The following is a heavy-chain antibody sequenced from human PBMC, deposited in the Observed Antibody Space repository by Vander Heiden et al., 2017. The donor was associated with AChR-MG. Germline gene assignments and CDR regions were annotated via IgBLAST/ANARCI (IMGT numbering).Heavy chain of an antibody. CDR2: IKSKTDGGTT. V-gene: IGHV3-15*01. CDR1: GFTFSNAW. Sequence: EVQLVESGGGLVKPGGSLRLSCAASGFTFSNAWLSWVRQAPGKGLEWVGRIKSKTDGGTTDYAAPVKGRFTISSDDSKNTLYLQMNSLKTEDTAVYYCTTDPWAYIVVVVAATAFDYWGQGTLVTVSS. CDR3: TTDPWAYIVVVVAATAFDY. J-gene: IGHJ4*02. D-gene: IGHD2-15*01.